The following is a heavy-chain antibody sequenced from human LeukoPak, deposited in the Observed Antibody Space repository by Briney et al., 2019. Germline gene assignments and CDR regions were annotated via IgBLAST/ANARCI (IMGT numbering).Heavy chain of an antibody. D-gene: IGHD6-13*01. CDR1: GFTFSSYE. CDR2: ISSSGSTI. Sequence: PGGSLRLSCAASGFTFSSYEMNWVRQAPGKGLEWVSYISSSGSTIYYADSVKGRFTISRDNAKNTLNLQMNSLRAEDTAVYYCARGGPSGYSLNWFDPWGQGTLVTVSS. CDR3: ARGGPSGYSLNWFDP. V-gene: IGHV3-48*03. J-gene: IGHJ5*02.